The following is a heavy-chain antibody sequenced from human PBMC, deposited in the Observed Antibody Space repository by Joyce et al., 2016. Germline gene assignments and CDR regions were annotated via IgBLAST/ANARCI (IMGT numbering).Heavy chain of an antibody. J-gene: IGHJ4*02. D-gene: IGHD3-3*01. CDR3: ARQAIFGVVTYYFDY. CDR2: IHYTGTT. V-gene: IGHV4-39*01. Sequence: LQLQESGPGLVKPSETLSLTCTVSGGAITSSTYYWGWIRQPPGKGLEWIGNIHYTGTTYYPPSLKSRVTVSVDMSKNQFSLRLTSVTAADTAVYYCARQAIFGVVTYYFDYWGQGALVTVSS. CDR1: GGAITSSTYY.